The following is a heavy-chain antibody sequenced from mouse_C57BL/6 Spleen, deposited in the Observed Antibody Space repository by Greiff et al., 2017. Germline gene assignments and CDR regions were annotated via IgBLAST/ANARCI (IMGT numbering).Heavy chain of an antibody. J-gene: IGHJ1*03. CDR2: IYPRSGNT. Sequence: VKVVESGAELARPGASVKLSCKASGYTFTSYGISWVKQRTGQGLEWIGEIYPRSGNTYYNEKFKGEATLTADKSSSTAYMELRSLTSEDSAVYFCARYLQAYWGYFDVWGTGTTVTVSS. D-gene: IGHD2-10*01. CDR1: GYTFTSYG. V-gene: IGHV1-81*01. CDR3: ARYLQAYWGYFDV.